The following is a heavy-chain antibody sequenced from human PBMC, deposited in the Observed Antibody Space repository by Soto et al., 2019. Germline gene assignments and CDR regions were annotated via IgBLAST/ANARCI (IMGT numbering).Heavy chain of an antibody. CDR3: ARGSASYWLHLDS. CDR1: GGSISSYY. V-gene: IGHV4-59*01. CDR2: IYSSGSA. Sequence: SETLSLTCTVSGGSISSYYWSWIRQPPGRGLECIGYIYSSGSANYSPSLKSRVTISVDTSKNQFSLKLNSVTAADTAVYYCARGSASYWLHLDSWGQGTLVTVSS. D-gene: IGHD1-26*01. J-gene: IGHJ4*02.